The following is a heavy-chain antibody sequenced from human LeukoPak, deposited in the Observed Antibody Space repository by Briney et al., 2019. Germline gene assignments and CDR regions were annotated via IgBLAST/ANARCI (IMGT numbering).Heavy chain of an antibody. CDR1: GFSFDDYA. D-gene: IGHD2-21*01. J-gene: IGHJ3*02. V-gene: IGHV3-43*02. Sequence: GGSLRLSCAASGFSFDDYAIHWVRQFPGKGLEWISLISGDGNPTYYADSVKGRFTISRDNSKKSLYLQMNSLTTEDTALYYCAKGGDRIWDAFDIWGRGTKVTVSS. CDR2: ISGDGNPT. CDR3: AKGGDRIWDAFDI.